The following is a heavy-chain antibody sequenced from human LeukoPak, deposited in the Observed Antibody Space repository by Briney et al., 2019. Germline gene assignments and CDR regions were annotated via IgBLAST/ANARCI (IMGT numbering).Heavy chain of an antibody. Sequence: GGSLRLSCAASGFTFGSYGMHWVRQAPGKGLEWVAFIRYDGSNKYYADSVKGRFTISRDNSKNTLYLQMNSLRAEGTAVYYCAKAPYCSGGSCYDDYWGQGTLVTVSS. D-gene: IGHD2-15*01. J-gene: IGHJ4*02. CDR2: IRYDGSNK. CDR1: GFTFGSYG. V-gene: IGHV3-30*02. CDR3: AKAPYCSGGSCYDDY.